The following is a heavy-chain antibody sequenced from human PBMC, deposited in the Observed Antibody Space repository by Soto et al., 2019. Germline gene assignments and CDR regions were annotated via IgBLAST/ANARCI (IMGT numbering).Heavy chain of an antibody. Sequence: QVQLQESGPGLVKPSQTLSLTCTVSGGSIRGGDYYWSWIRQHPGKGLEWIGYIFYSGNSFYNPSLKSGVTISVDTSKNQFSLQLSSVTAADTAIYSCARLSSLYYNSDYGGYYFDYWGQGTLVSVSS. CDR2: IFYSGNS. CDR3: ARLSSLYYNSDYGGYYFDY. CDR1: GGSIRGGDYY. D-gene: IGHD3-10*01. V-gene: IGHV4-31*03. J-gene: IGHJ4*02.